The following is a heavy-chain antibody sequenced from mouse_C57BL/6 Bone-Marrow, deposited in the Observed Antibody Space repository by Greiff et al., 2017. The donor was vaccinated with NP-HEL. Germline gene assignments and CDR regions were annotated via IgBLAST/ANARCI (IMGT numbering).Heavy chain of an antibody. D-gene: IGHD3-1*01. CDR2: IYPRSGNT. CDR1: GYTFTSYG. J-gene: IGHJ2*01. CDR3: ARWGLRGYFDY. V-gene: IGHV1-81*01. Sequence: VKLQESGAELARPGASVKLSCKASGYTFTSYGISWVKQRTGQGLEWIGEIYPRSGNTYYNEKFKGKATLTADKSSSTAYMELRSLTSEDSAVYFCARWGLRGYFDYWGQGTTLTVSS.